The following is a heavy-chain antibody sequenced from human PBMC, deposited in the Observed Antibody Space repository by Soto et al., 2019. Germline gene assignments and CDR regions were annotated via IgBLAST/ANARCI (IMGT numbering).Heavy chain of an antibody. Sequence: EVQLAESGGGFVEPGGSLRLSCVVSGFSLSRAWMDWVRQVPGKGLVWVSRINKDATTTYADSVKGRFTISRDTAKNTLYLQMNSLGAEDTALYYCAREDFWSFAWGQGTLVTVSS. D-gene: IGHD3-3*01. CDR2: INKDATT. V-gene: IGHV3-74*01. CDR3: AREDFWSFA. CDR1: GFSLSRAW. J-gene: IGHJ5*02.